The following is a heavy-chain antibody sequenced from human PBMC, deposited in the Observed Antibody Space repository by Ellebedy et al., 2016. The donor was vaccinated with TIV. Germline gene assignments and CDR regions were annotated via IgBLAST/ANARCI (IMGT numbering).Heavy chain of an antibody. V-gene: IGHV1-2*04. CDR3: ARGRYSGYELLTETQRLKYYYYGMDV. CDR1: GYTFTGYY. Sequence: ASVKVSXXASGYTFTGYYMHWVRQAPGQGLEWMGWINPNSGGTNYAQKFQGWVTMTRDTSISTAYMELSRLRSDDTAVYYCARGRYSGYELLTETQRLKYYYYGMDVWGQGTTVTVSS. D-gene: IGHD5-12*01. CDR2: INPNSGGT. J-gene: IGHJ6*02.